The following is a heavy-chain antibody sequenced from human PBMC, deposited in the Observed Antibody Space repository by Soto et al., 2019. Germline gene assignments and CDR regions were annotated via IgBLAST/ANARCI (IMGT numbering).Heavy chain of an antibody. CDR3: ARGALAYCGGDCYRAPMFDP. J-gene: IGHJ5*02. Sequence: SVKVSCKASGGTFSSYAISWVRQAPGQGLEWMGGIIPIFGTANYAQKFQGRVTITADESTSTAYMELSSLRSEDTAVYYCARGALAYCGGDCYRAPMFDPRGQGTLVTVSS. D-gene: IGHD2-21*02. CDR2: IIPIFGTA. V-gene: IGHV1-69*13. CDR1: GGTFSSYA.